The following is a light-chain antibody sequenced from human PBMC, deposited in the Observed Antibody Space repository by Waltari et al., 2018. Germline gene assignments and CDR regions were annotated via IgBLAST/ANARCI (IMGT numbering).Light chain of an antibody. CDR3: SSYTSSSTLVV. CDR2: DFS. Sequence: QSALTPPASVSGSPGQSITISCTGTSSDVGGYNYVSWYQQHPGKAPNLMTYDFSNRPSVVSNRFSGSKSGNTASLTISGLQAEDEADYYCSSYTSSSTLVVFGGGTKLTVL. V-gene: IGLV2-14*03. CDR1: SSDVGGYNY. J-gene: IGLJ2*01.